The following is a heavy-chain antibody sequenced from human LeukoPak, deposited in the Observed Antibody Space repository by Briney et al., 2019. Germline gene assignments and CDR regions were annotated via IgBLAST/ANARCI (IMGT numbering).Heavy chain of an antibody. Sequence: PSETLSLTCSVSGGSLNSYWWSWIRQPAGKGLEFIGRIYTTGMTNYNPSLKSRVSMSVDTSKNKFSLELRSVPAADPAVYFCARAGYTISSYRFDYWGQGALVTVSS. CDR1: GGSLNSYW. V-gene: IGHV4-4*07. CDR2: IYTTGMT. J-gene: IGHJ4*02. CDR3: ARAGYTISSYRFDY. D-gene: IGHD3-16*02.